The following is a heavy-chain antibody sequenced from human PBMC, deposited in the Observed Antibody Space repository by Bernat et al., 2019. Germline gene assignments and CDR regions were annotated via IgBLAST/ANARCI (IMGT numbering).Heavy chain of an antibody. CDR3: TTDWAMIV. CDR2: IKSKTDGGTT. V-gene: IGHV3-15*01. CDR1: GFTFSNAW. J-gene: IGHJ4*02. D-gene: IGHD3-22*01. Sequence: EVQLVESGGGLVKPGGSLRLSCAASGFTFSNAWMSWVRQAPGKGLEWVGHIKSKTDGGTTDYAAPVKGRFTISRDDSKNTLYLQMNSLKTEDTAVYYCTTDWAMIVWGQGTLVTVSS.